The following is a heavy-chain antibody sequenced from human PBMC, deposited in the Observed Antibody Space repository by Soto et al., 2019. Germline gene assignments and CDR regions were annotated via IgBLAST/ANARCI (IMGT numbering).Heavy chain of an antibody. Sequence: SETLSLTCAVYGGSFSGYYCCWIRQPPGKGLEWIGEINHSGSTNYNPSLKSRVTISVDTSKNQFSLKLSSVTAADTAVYYCARGGIAVAGTGPYFDYWGQGTLVTVSS. V-gene: IGHV4-34*01. D-gene: IGHD6-19*01. CDR1: GGSFSGYY. CDR3: ARGGIAVAGTGPYFDY. J-gene: IGHJ4*02. CDR2: INHSGST.